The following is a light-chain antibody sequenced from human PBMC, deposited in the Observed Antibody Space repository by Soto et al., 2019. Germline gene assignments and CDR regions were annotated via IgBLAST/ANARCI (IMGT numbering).Light chain of an antibody. V-gene: IGKV1-39*01. Sequence: DIQMTQSPSSLSASVGYRVTITCRASQPITKYLNWYQQKPGKAPELLIYAASSLQSGVPSRFSGTESGTDFTLTISSLQHEDFATYYCQQSYSTPRTFGPGTKVDIK. J-gene: IGKJ1*01. CDR1: QPITKY. CDR3: QQSYSTPRT. CDR2: AAS.